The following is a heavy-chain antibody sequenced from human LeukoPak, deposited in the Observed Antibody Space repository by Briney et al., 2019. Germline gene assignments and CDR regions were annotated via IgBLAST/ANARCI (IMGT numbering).Heavy chain of an antibody. CDR1: GFTFSNAW. CDR3: TTHKQYSSSWPYFDY. CDR2: IKSKTDGGTT. D-gene: IGHD6-13*01. V-gene: IGHV3-15*01. Sequence: GGSLRLSCAASGFTFSNAWMSWVRQAPGKGLEWVGRIKSKTDGGTTDYAAPVKGRFTISRDDSKNTPYLQMNSLKTEDTAVYYCTTHKQYSSSWPYFDYWGQGTLVTVSS. J-gene: IGHJ4*02.